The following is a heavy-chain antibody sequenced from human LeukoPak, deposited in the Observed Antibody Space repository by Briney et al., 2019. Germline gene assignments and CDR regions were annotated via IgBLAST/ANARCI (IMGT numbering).Heavy chain of an antibody. J-gene: IGHJ6*03. CDR2: IYTSGST. D-gene: IGHD3-10*01. Sequence: SETLSLTCTVSGGSISSGSYYWSWIRQPAGKGLEWIGRIYTSGSTNYNPSLKSRVTISVDTSKNQFSLKLSSVTAADTAVYYCARLWFGEVPPLYYYYYMHVWGKGTTVTVSS. CDR1: GGSISSGSYY. CDR3: ARLWFGEVPPLYYYYYMHV. V-gene: IGHV4-61*02.